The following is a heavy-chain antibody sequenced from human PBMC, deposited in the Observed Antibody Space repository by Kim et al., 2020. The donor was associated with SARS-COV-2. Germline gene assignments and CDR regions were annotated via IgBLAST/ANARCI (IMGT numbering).Heavy chain of an antibody. Sequence: ASVKVSCKASGYTFTSYYMHWVRQAPGQGLEWMGIINPSGGSTSYAQKFQGRVTMTRDTSTSTVYMELSSLRSEDTAVYYCARGGGRVGATTHWFDPWGQGTLVTVSS. CDR1: GYTFTSYY. V-gene: IGHV1-46*01. J-gene: IGHJ5*02. CDR3: ARGGGRVGATTHWFDP. D-gene: IGHD1-26*01. CDR2: INPSGGST.